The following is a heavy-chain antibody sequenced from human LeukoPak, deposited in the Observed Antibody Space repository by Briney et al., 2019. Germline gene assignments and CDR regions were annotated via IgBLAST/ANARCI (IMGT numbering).Heavy chain of an antibody. CDR2: IYTSGST. D-gene: IGHD2-15*01. V-gene: IGHV4-4*07. CDR3: AREVGIVVVVAAKRAAFDI. Sequence: SETLSLTCTVSGGSISSYYWSWIRQPAGKGLEWIGRIYTSGSTNYNPSLKSRVTMSVDTSKNQFSLKLSSVTAADTAVYYCAREVGIVVVVAAKRAAFDIWAKGQWSPSLQ. CDR1: GGSISSYY. J-gene: IGHJ3*02.